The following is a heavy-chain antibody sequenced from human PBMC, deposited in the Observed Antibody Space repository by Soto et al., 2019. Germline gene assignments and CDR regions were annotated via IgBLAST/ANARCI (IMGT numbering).Heavy chain of an antibody. CDR2: IYPGDSDT. Sequence: PGEPMKICCKGSGYSFTSYWIGWVRQMPGKGLEWMGIIYPGDSDTRYSPSFQGQVTISADKSISTAYLQWSSLKASDTAMYYCARQLTSAYDFWSVGNYYGMDVWGQGTTVTVSS. J-gene: IGHJ6*02. V-gene: IGHV5-51*01. CDR1: GYSFTSYW. D-gene: IGHD3-3*01. CDR3: ARQLTSAYDFWSVGNYYGMDV.